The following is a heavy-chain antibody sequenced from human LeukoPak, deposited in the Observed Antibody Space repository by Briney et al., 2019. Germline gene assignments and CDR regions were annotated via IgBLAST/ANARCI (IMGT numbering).Heavy chain of an antibody. CDR3: ARDYNYAFDN. Sequence: GGSLRLSCAASGFTFSDYSMNWVRRAPGKGLEWISYIGISSGNTKYADSVKGRFTISGDNAKSSLYLQMNSLRVEDTAVYYCARDYNYAFDNWGQGTLVTVSS. CDR1: GFTFSDYS. V-gene: IGHV3-48*04. J-gene: IGHJ4*02. D-gene: IGHD1-1*01. CDR2: IGISSGNT.